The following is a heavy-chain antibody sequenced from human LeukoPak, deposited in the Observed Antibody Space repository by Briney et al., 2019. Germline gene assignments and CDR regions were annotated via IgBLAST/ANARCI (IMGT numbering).Heavy chain of an antibody. Sequence: SETLSLTCAVYGGSFSGYYWSWIRQPPGKGLEWIGYIYYSGSTNYNPSLKSRVTISVDTSENQFSLKLSSVTAADTAVYYCARHLYYYDSSGYYLAAFDIWGQGTMVTVSS. J-gene: IGHJ3*02. CDR1: GGSFSGYY. V-gene: IGHV4-59*08. D-gene: IGHD3-22*01. CDR3: ARHLYYYDSSGYYLAAFDI. CDR2: IYYSGST.